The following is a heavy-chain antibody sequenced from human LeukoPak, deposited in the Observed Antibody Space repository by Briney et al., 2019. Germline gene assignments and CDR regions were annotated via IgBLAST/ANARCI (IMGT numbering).Heavy chain of an antibody. D-gene: IGHD6-13*01. Sequence: ASVKVSCKASGYTFTSYGLSWVRQAPGQGLEWMGWISAYNGNTNYAQRLQGRVTITTDTSTSTAYMELRSLRSDDTAVYYCARDGQQLVRGDFDYWGQGTLVTVSS. CDR1: GYTFTSYG. J-gene: IGHJ4*02. CDR3: ARDGQQLVRGDFDY. CDR2: ISAYNGNT. V-gene: IGHV1-18*01.